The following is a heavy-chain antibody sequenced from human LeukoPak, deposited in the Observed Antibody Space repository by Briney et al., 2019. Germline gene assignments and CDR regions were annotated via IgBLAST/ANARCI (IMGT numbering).Heavy chain of an antibody. CDR1: GFTFSTYT. CDR3: VRIPNSANFPNWFDP. D-gene: IGHD4/OR15-4a*01. V-gene: IGHV3-21*01. Sequence: PGGSLRLSCAASGFTFSTYTMNWVRQAPGKGLEWVSSISSSSYIYYADSMKGRFTISRDNAKNSLYLQMNSLRAEDTAVYYCVRIPNSANFPNWFDPWGQGTLVTASS. J-gene: IGHJ5*02. CDR2: ISSSSYI.